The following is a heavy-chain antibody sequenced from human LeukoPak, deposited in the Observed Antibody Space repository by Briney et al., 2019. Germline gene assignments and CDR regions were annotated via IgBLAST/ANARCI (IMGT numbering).Heavy chain of an antibody. D-gene: IGHD5-18*01. V-gene: IGHV3-23*01. CDR1: GFTXNSYA. Sequence: PGGSLRLSCAASGFTXNSYAMSWVRQXXXXXXEWVSTIGDSVGSTYYADSVKGRFTISRDDSKNTLSLQMSSLRAEDTAVYYCAKTHLWTVDYWGQGTLVTVSS. CDR2: IGDSVGST. J-gene: IGHJ4*02. CDR3: AKTHLWTVDY.